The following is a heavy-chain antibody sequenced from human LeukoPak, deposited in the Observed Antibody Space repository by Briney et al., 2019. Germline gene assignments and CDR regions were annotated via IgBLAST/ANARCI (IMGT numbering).Heavy chain of an antibody. V-gene: IGHV1-18*04. CDR3: ARSSVVTATKIDY. CDR2: ISAYNGNT. J-gene: IGHJ4*02. CDR1: GYTFTGYY. D-gene: IGHD2-21*02. Sequence: ASVKVSCKASGYTFTGYYMHWVRQAPGQGLEWMGWISAYNGNTNYAQKLQGRVTMTTDTSTSTAYMELRSLRSDDTAVYYCARSSVVTATKIDYWGQGTLVTVSS.